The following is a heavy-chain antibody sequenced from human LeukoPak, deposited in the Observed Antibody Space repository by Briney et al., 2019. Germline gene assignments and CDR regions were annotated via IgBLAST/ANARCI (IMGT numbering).Heavy chain of an antibody. V-gene: IGHV1-46*02. J-gene: IGHJ5*02. D-gene: IGHD6-25*01. CDR3: AKDQDSRAPDWFDP. CDR1: GYTFNNHY. CDR2: INPSGGST. Sequence: ASVEVSCKASGYTFNNHYMYWVRQAPGQGLEWMGVINPSGGSTSYAQKFQGRVTMTRDTSTRTVYMEVNSLRSEDTAVYYCAKDQDSRAPDWFDPWGQGTLVTVSS.